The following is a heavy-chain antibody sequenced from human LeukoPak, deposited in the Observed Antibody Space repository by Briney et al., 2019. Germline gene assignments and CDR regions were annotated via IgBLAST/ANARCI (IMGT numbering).Heavy chain of an antibody. CDR2: NIPIFGTA. V-gene: IGHV1-69*05. J-gene: IGHJ6*03. Sequence: GASVKVSCKASGGTFSSDAISWVRQAPGQGLEWMGGNIPIFGTANYAQKFQGRVTITTDESTSTAYMELSSLRSEDTAVYYCAGVVVAANYYYYMDVWGKGTTVTVSS. D-gene: IGHD2-15*01. CDR3: AGVVVAANYYYYMDV. CDR1: GGTFSSDA.